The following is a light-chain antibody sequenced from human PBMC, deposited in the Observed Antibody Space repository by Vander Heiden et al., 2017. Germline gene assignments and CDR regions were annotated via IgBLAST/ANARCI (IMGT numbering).Light chain of an antibody. Sequence: EIGVSQSPATLPLSPGEGGTLSCRASQTVRSYLGWYQQKPGQAPRLLIDYASERATGIPARFSGSGSGTDFTLTISSLEPEDFAVYYCLQRSIWPLTFGGGTKVEIK. CDR3: LQRSIWPLT. J-gene: IGKJ4*01. V-gene: IGKV3-11*01. CDR2: YAS. CDR1: QTVRSY.